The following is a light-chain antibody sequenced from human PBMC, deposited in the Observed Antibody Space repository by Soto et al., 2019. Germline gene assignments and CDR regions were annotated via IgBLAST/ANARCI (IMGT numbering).Light chain of an antibody. CDR1: QSVSTY. J-gene: IGKJ4*01. Sequence: EIVLTQSPATLSLSPGERATLSCRASQSVSTYLNWYQQKPGQAPRLLIYDASNRATGIPARFSGSGSGTDFTLTISSLEPEEFAVYFCQQRSDWRGLTFGGGTKVEIK. CDR3: QQRSDWRGLT. V-gene: IGKV3-11*01. CDR2: DAS.